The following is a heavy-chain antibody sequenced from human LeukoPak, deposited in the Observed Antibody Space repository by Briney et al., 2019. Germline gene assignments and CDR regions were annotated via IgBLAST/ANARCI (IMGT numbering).Heavy chain of an antibody. V-gene: IGHV4-59*01. Sequence: KPSETLSLTCTVSGGSISSYYWSWIRQPPGKGLEWIGYIYYSGSTNYNPSLKSRVTISVDTSKNQFSLKLSSVTAADTAAYYCASALGSSGWYTNWGQGTLVTVSS. CDR1: GGSISSYY. CDR2: IYYSGST. D-gene: IGHD6-19*01. J-gene: IGHJ4*02. CDR3: ASALGSSGWYTN.